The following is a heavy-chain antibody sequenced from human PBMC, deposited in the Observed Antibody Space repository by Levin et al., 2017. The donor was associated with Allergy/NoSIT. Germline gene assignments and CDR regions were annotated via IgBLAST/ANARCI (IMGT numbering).Heavy chain of an antibody. Sequence: VSGPTLVKPKQTLTLTCSFSGFSLRSSGVGVGWIRQAPGKALEWLALIYWDDDKRYSPSLRSRLTITKDTSKNQVVLTMTNMDPVDTATYFCAHNTHMGRAFDIWGQGTMVTVSS. V-gene: IGHV2-5*02. CDR1: GFSLRSSGVG. CDR3: AHNTHMGRAFDI. D-gene: IGHD2-21*01. J-gene: IGHJ3*02. CDR2: IYWDDDK.